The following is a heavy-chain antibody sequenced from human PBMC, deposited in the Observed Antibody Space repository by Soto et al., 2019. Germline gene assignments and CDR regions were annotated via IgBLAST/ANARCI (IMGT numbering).Heavy chain of an antibody. V-gene: IGHV3-33*01. CDR3: AREMGDGDYLMYYYYGMDV. J-gene: IGHJ6*02. Sequence: HPGGSLRLSCAASGFTFSSYGMHWVRQAPGKGLEWVAVIWYDGSNKYYADSVKGRFTISRDNSKNTLYLQMNSLRAEGTAVYYCAREMGDGDYLMYYYYGMDVWGQGTTVTVSS. CDR2: IWYDGSNK. D-gene: IGHD4-17*01. CDR1: GFTFSSYG.